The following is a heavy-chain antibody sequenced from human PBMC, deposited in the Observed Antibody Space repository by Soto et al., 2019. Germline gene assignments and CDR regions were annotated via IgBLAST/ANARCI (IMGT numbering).Heavy chain of an antibody. V-gene: IGHV4-59*01. CDR2: IYYSGST. D-gene: IGHD1-20*01. CDR1: GGSISSYY. CDR3: AREGPSGITGTRRVFDY. Sequence: SETLSLTCTVSGGSISSYYWSWIRQPPGKGLEWIGYIYYSGSTNYNPSLKSRVTISVDTSKNQFSLKLSSVTAADTAVYYCAREGPSGITGTRRVFDYWGQGTLVTVSS. J-gene: IGHJ4*02.